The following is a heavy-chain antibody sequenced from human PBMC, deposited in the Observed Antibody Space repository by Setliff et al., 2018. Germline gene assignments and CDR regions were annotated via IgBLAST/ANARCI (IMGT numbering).Heavy chain of an antibody. V-gene: IGHV4-39*07. Sequence: SETLSLTCTVSGGSISSGNYYWSWIRQPPGKGLEWIGEINHSGSTNYNPSLKGRVTISVDTSKNQFSLKLSSVTAADTAVYYCARSTYYYGSGSQVPYYYYYGMDVWGQGTTVTVSS. CDR2: INHSGST. J-gene: IGHJ6*02. CDR1: GGSISSGNYY. CDR3: ARSTYYYGSGSQVPYYYYYGMDV. D-gene: IGHD3-10*01.